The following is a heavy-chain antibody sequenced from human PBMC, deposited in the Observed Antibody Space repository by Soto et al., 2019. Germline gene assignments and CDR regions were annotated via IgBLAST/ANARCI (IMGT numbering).Heavy chain of an antibody. CDR2: INPIFDTP. CDR1: GGSFSSYA. J-gene: IGHJ4*02. V-gene: IGHV1-69*01. CDR3: AREGRHFDY. Sequence: QVQLVQSGAEVQRPGSSVKVSCKASGGSFSSYAISWVRQAPGQGLAWMGGINPIFDTPHYAQKFLGRVTITADESTATAYLELTGLTSDDTAVYFCAREGRHFDYWGQGTLVTVSS.